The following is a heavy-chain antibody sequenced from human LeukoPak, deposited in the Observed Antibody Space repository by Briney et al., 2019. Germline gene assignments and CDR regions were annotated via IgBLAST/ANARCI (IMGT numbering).Heavy chain of an antibody. V-gene: IGHV3-7*05. Sequence: GGSLRLSCAASGFTFRSYWMNWVRQAPGKGLEWVANIKQDGSEKYYVDSVKGRFTISRDNAKNSMYLQMNSLKTEDTALYYCAKISGSDSFDIWGRGTMVTVSS. CDR2: IKQDGSEK. D-gene: IGHD3-3*01. CDR3: AKISGSDSFDI. J-gene: IGHJ3*02. CDR1: GFTFRSYW.